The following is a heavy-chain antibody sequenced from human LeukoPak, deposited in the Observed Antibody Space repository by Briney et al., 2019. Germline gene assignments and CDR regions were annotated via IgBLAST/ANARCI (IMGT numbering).Heavy chain of an antibody. V-gene: IGHV1-69*13. D-gene: IGHD3-22*01. CDR1: GGTFSSYA. CDR3: ATYYYDSSGLRFGMDV. J-gene: IGHJ6*02. Sequence: SVKVSCKASGGTFSSYAISWVRQAPGQGLEWMGGIIPIFGTANYAQKFQGRVTITADESTSTAYMELSSLRSEDTAVYYCATYYYDSSGLRFGMDVWGQGTTVTVSS. CDR2: IIPIFGTA.